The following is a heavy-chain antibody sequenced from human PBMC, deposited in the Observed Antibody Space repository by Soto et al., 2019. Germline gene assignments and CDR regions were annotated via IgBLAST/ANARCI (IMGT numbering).Heavy chain of an antibody. V-gene: IGHV4-39*01. CDR1: GGSISSSSYY. CDR3: ARHSTVIDYNWSSQYYFDY. J-gene: IGHJ4*02. D-gene: IGHD1-20*01. CDR2: IYYSGST. Sequence: SETLSLTCTVSGGSISSSSYYWGWIRQPPGKGLEWIGSIYYSGSTYYNPSLKSRVTISVDTSKNQFSLKLSSVTAADTAVYYCARHSTVIDYNWSSQYYFDYWGQGTLVTVSS.